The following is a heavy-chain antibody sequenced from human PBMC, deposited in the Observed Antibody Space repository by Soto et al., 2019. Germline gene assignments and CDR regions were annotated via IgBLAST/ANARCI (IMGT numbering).Heavy chain of an antibody. J-gene: IGHJ5*02. CDR3: ARDRSLDLWSGSWFDP. Sequence: SETLSLTCSVSGGSINSSDYYWTWIRQHPEKGLEWIGYIFYTGSTYYNPSLGSRATISVDTSNNQFSLRLTSVTAADTAVYYCARDRSLDLWSGSWFDPWGQGTLVTVS. CDR1: GGSINSSDYY. D-gene: IGHD3-3*01. V-gene: IGHV4-31*03. CDR2: IFYTGST.